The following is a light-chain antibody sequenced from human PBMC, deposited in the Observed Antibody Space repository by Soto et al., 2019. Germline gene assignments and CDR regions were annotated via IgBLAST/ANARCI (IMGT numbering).Light chain of an antibody. CDR1: SSDVGAHNF. Sequence: QSVLTRPACVSVSPGQAITSSCSGSSSDVGAHNFVSWYQHHPGKAPKLMIYEVSNRPSGVSNRFSGSKSGNTASLTISGLQAEDEADYYCNSYTSSNTYVFGSGTKVTVL. J-gene: IGLJ1*01. V-gene: IGLV2-14*01. CDR3: NSYTSSNTYV. CDR2: EVS.